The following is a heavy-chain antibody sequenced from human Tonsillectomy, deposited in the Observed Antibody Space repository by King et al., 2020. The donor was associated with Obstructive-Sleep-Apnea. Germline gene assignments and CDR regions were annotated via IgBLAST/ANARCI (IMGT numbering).Heavy chain of an antibody. D-gene: IGHD6-13*01. CDR1: GFTFSNYG. Sequence: VQLVESGGGVVQPGRSLRLSCAASGFTFSNYGIHWVRQAPGKGLEWVAVISYDGSNKYYADSVKGRFTISRDNSKNTLYLQMNSLRAEDTAMYYWAKAPTVRRAGVRRGFDYWGQGTLVIVSS. V-gene: IGHV3-30*18. CDR3: AKAPTVRRAGVRRGFDY. J-gene: IGHJ4*02. CDR2: ISYDGSNK.